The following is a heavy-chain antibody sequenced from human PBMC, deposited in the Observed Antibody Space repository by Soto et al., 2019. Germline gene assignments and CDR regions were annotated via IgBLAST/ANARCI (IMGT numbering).Heavy chain of an antibody. Sequence: EVQLVESGGGLVQPGGSLRLSCAASGLTFSSYWMSWVPQAAGKGLEWVANIKQDGSQKYYVDSVKGRFTISRDNAKNSPYLQMNSLRVEDTAVYYCASAYYYDSSGYSPGGYWGQGTLVTVSS. D-gene: IGHD3-22*01. CDR3: ASAYYYDSSGYSPGGY. J-gene: IGHJ4*02. CDR2: IKQDGSQK. V-gene: IGHV3-7*01. CDR1: GLTFSSYW.